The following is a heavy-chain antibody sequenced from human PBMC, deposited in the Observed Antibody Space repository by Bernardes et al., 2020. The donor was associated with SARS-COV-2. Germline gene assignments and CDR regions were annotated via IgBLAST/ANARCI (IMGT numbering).Heavy chain of an antibody. CDR3: ARGEPFWSGYYTGIRKYYYMDV. V-gene: IGHV1-2*02. CDR2: INPNSGGT. CDR1: GYTFTGYY. Sequence: ASVKVSCKASGYTFTGYYMHWVRQAPGQGLEWMGWINPNSGGTNYAQKFQGRVTMTRDTSISTAYMELSRLRSDDTAVYYCARGEPFWSGYYTGIRKYYYMDVWGKGTTVTVSS. D-gene: IGHD3-3*01. J-gene: IGHJ6*03.